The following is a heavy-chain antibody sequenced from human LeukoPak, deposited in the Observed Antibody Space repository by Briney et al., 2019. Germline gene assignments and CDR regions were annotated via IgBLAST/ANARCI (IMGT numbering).Heavy chain of an antibody. Sequence: PGGSLTLSCAPSGLTLSSYWISWVRPPPRKGREWVANIKLVGSEKYYVDAVKGRFTISRDNAKNSLYLQMNSLRAEDTAVYYWAREGALTIFGVVNAFDIWGQGTMVTVSS. V-gene: IGHV3-7*01. CDR2: IKLVGSEK. D-gene: IGHD3-3*01. CDR1: GLTLSSYW. CDR3: AREGALTIFGVVNAFDI. J-gene: IGHJ3*02.